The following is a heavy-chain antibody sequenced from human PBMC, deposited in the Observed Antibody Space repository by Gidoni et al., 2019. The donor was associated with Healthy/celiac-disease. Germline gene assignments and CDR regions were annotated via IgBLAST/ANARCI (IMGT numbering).Heavy chain of an antibody. CDR2: IIPIFGTA. CDR3: ARRIAAAYHAFDI. J-gene: IGHJ3*02. Sequence: QVQLGQSGAGVKRPGCSLKVSCTASGGTVSSYAISWVRQAPGQGLEWMGGIIPIFGTANYAQKFQGRVTITADESTSTADMELSSLRSEDTAVYYCARRIAAAYHAFDIWGQGTMVTVSS. D-gene: IGHD6-13*01. V-gene: IGHV1-69*01. CDR1: GGTVSSYA.